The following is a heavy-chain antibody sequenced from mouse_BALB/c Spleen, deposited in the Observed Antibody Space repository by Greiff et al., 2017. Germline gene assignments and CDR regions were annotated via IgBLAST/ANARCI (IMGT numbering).Heavy chain of an antibody. CDR2: INPSTGYT. CDR1: GYTFTSYW. J-gene: IGHJ4*01. D-gene: IGHD2-1*01. V-gene: IGHV1-7*01. CDR3: ARRYYGNSYAMDY. Sequence: VQLQQSGAELAKPGASVKMSCKASGYTFTSYWMHWVKQRPGQGLEWIGYINPSTGYTEYNQKFKDKATLTADKSSSTAYMQLSSLTSEDSAVYYCARRYYGNSYAMDYWGQGTSVTVSS.